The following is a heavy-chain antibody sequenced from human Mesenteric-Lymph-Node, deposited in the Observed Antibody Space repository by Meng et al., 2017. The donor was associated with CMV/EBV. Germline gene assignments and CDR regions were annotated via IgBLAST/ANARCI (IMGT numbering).Heavy chain of an antibody. CDR1: GFTFSNYA. CDR2: VSYDGSNK. Sequence: GESLKISCAASGFTFSNYAMHWVRQAPGKGLEWVAVVSYDGSNKYYADSVKGRFTISRDNSKSSLYLQMNSLRPEDTAVYYCARLQLGTYYYYYGMDVWGQGTTVTVSS. J-gene: IGHJ6*02. V-gene: IGHV3-30*04. CDR3: ARLQLGTYYYYYGMDV. D-gene: IGHD5-24*01.